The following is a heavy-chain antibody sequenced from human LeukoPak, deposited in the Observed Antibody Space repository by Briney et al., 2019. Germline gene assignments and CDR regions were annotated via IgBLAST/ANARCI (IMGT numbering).Heavy chain of an antibody. Sequence: SETLSLTCTVSGDSISSYYWSWIRQPPGKGLEWIGYIYYSGTTNYNPSLKSRVTISVDTSKNQFSLKLSSVTAADTAVYYCARDQRAGLYWFDPWGQGTLVSVSS. CDR1: GDSISSYY. D-gene: IGHD3/OR15-3a*01. J-gene: IGHJ5*02. V-gene: IGHV4-59*01. CDR2: IYYSGTT. CDR3: ARDQRAGLYWFDP.